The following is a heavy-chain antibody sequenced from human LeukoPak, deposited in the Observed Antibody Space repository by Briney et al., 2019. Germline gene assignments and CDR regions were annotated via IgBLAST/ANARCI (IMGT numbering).Heavy chain of an antibody. V-gene: IGHV1-8*03. CDR3: ARGPFYDSSGYYFDY. CDR1: GYTFTSYD. J-gene: IGHJ4*02. CDR2: MNPNSGNT. Sequence: ASVKVSCKASGYTFTSYDINWVRQATGQGLEWMRWMNPNSGNTGYAQKFQGRVTITRNTSISTAYMELSSLRSEDTAVYYCARGPFYDSSGYYFDYWGQGTLVTVSS. D-gene: IGHD3-22*01.